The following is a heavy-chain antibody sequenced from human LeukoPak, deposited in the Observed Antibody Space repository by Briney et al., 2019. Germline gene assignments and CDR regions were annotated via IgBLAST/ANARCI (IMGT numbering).Heavy chain of an antibody. J-gene: IGHJ4*02. CDR1: GFTFSSYS. Sequence: GGSLRLSCAASGFTFSSYSMNWVRQAPGKGLEWVSHINSNSKTIYYTDSVKGRFTISRDNAKNSLYLQMNSLRAEDTAVYYCARDRGYDFWSGYFRFDYWGQGTLVTVSS. V-gene: IGHV3-48*01. CDR3: ARDRGYDFWSGYFRFDY. D-gene: IGHD3-3*01. CDR2: INSNSKTI.